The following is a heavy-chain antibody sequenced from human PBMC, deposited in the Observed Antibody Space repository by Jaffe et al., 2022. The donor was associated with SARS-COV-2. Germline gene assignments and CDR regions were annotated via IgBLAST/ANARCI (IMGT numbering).Heavy chain of an antibody. V-gene: IGHV3-7*01. CDR1: GFTFSSYW. Sequence: EVQLVESGGGLVQPGGSLRLSCVASGFTFSSYWMSWVRQAPGKGLEWVAKIKQDGSEKYYVDSVKGRFTISRDNAKNSLYLQVNSLRVEDTAVYYCARQGPGYWGQGTLVTVSS. CDR3: ARQGPGY. CDR2: IKQDGSEK. J-gene: IGHJ4*02.